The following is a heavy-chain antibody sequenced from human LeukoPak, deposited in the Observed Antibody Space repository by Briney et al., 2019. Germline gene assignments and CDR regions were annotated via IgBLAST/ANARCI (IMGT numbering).Heavy chain of an antibody. J-gene: IGHJ4*02. V-gene: IGHV3-23*01. D-gene: IGHD4-17*01. CDR1: GFTFSTYA. Sequence: GGSLRLSCAASGFTFSTYAMSWVRQAPGKGLEWVSAISGSGGSTYYADSVKGRFTIPRDNSKNTLYLQMNSLRAEDTAVYYCAKDRLVATVTTTGDHDYWGQGTLVTVSS. CDR2: ISGSGGST. CDR3: AKDRLVATVTTTGDHDY.